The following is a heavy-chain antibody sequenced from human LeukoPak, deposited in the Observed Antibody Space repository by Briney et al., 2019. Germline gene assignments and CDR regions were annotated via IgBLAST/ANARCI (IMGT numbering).Heavy chain of an antibody. CDR3: ARHYYYDSSGYYSEGFSFDY. J-gene: IGHJ4*02. D-gene: IGHD3-22*01. V-gene: IGHV4-34*01. CDR2: INHSGST. CDR1: GGSFSGYY. Sequence: SETLSLTCAVYGGSFSGYYWSWIRQPPGKGLEWIGEINHSGSTNYNPSLKSRATISVDTSKNQFPLKLSSVTAADTAVYYCARHYYYDSSGYYSEGFSFDYWGQGTLVTVSS.